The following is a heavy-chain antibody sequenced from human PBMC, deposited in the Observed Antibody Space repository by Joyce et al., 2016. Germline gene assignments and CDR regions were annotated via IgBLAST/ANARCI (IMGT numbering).Heavy chain of an antibody. J-gene: IGHJ3*02. Sequence: QVQLVESGGGVVQPGRSLRLSCETFGFTFNNYGMHWVRQGPGKGMGWVAVIGYDGNNEYYADSVKGRFTISRDISKSTLYLQMNSLRVEDTAVYFCARDLEVVIASNEGFDIWGQGTLVTVSS. D-gene: IGHD2-21*01. V-gene: IGHV3-33*01. CDR3: ARDLEVVIASNEGFDI. CDR2: IGYDGNNE. CDR1: GFTFNNYG.